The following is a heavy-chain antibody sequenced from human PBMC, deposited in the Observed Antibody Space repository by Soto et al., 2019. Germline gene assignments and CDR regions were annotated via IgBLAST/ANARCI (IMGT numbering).Heavy chain of an antibody. CDR3: ARDLGGWPDY. CDR1: GYTLTTYG. J-gene: IGHJ4*02. CDR2: ISAYNDHT. V-gene: IGHV1-18*01. Sequence: GASVKVSCKAAGYTLTTYGVSWVRQAPGQGLEWVGWISAYNDHTNYAQKFQGRVTMTTDTSTSTAYMELSSLRSEDTAIYYCARDLGGWPDYWRQGHLVTVSS. D-gene: IGHD6-19*01.